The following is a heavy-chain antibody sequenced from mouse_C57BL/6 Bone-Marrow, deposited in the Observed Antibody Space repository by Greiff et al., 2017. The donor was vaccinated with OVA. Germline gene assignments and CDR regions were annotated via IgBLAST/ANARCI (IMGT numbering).Heavy chain of an antibody. D-gene: IGHD1-1*01. CDR3: ARHDGSSSFAY. V-gene: IGHV5-6*01. CDR2: ISSGGSYT. J-gene: IGHJ3*01. CDR1: GFTFSSYG. Sequence: EVQLVESGGDLVKPGGSLKLSCAASGFTFSSYGMSWVRQTPDKRLEWVATISSGGSYTYYPDSVKGRFTISRVNAKNTLDLQMSSLKSEDTAMYYCARHDGSSSFAYWGQGTLVTVSA.